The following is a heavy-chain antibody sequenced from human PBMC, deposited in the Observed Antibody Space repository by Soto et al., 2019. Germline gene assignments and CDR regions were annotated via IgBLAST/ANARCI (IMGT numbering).Heavy chain of an antibody. CDR3: AKVKGMVRGVIVYYYGMDV. Sequence: PGGSLRLSCAASGFTFSSYGMHWVRQAPGKGLEWVAVISYDGSNKYYADSVKGRFTISRDNSKNTLYLQMNSLRDEDTAVYYCAKVKGMVRGVIVYYYGMDVWGQGTTVTVSS. J-gene: IGHJ6*02. CDR1: GFTFSSYG. CDR2: ISYDGSNK. D-gene: IGHD3-10*01. V-gene: IGHV3-30*18.